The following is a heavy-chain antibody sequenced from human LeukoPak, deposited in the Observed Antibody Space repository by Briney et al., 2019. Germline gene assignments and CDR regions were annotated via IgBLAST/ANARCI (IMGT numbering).Heavy chain of an antibody. J-gene: IGHJ4*02. CDR3: VSEYSGSFH. CDR1: GFTFSSNA. D-gene: IGHD1-26*01. Sequence: GGSLRLSCAASGFTFSSNAIHWVRQAPGKGLEWVTVISYDGSNKYYADSVKGRFTISRDNSKNTLYLQMNSLRAEDTAVYYCVSEYSGSFHWGQGTLVTVSS. V-gene: IGHV3-30-3*01. CDR2: ISYDGSNK.